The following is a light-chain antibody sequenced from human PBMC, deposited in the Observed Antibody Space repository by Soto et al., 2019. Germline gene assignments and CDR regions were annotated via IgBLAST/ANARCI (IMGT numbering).Light chain of an antibody. CDR2: KAS. J-gene: IGKJ1*01. V-gene: IGKV1-5*03. Sequence: DIQMTQSPSTLSASVGDRVTITCRASQYISSWLAWYQQKPGKAPKLLIYKASSLESGVPSRFSGSGSGTEFTLTISNLQPDDFATYYCQQYNSQRTFGQGTKVEIK. CDR3: QQYNSQRT. CDR1: QYISSW.